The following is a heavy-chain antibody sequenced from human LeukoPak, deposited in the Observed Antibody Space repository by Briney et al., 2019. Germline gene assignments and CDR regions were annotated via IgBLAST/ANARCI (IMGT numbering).Heavy chain of an antibody. D-gene: IGHD2-8*01. CDR1: GGSISNYY. V-gene: IGHV4-4*07. CDR3: ARGVAYCTNGICYSRETEYFQH. CDR2: IYTSGST. Sequence: SETLSLTCTVSGGSISNYYWSWIRQPAGKGLEWLGRIYTSGSTNYNPSLKSRVTMSVDTSKNQFSLKLSSETAADTAVYYCARGVAYCTNGICYSRETEYFQHWGQGTLVTVSS. J-gene: IGHJ1*01.